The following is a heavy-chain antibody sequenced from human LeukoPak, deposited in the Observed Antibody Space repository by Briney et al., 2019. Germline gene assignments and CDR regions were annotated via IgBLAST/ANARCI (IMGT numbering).Heavy chain of an antibody. J-gene: IGHJ4*02. CDR3: APYLTGTTNYHDY. V-gene: IGHV1-8*01. CDR1: GYTFTSYD. CDR2: MNPNSGNT. Sequence: ASVKVSCKASGYTFTSYDINWVRQATGQGLEWMGWMNPNSGNTGYAQKFQGRVTMTRNTSISTAYMELSSLRSEDTVVYYCAPYLTGTTNYHDYWGQGTLVTVSS. D-gene: IGHD1-7*01.